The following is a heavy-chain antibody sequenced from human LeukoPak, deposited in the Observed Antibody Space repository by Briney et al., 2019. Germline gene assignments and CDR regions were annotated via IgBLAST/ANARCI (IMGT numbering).Heavy chain of an antibody. CDR3: ARKVGANTPMYYYYYMDV. CDR1: GFTFSNYW. CDR2: IKQDGSEK. D-gene: IGHD1-26*01. V-gene: IGHV3-7*01. J-gene: IGHJ6*03. Sequence: GGSLRLSCAASGFTFSNYWMSWVRQAPGKGLEWVANIKQDGSEKYYVDSVKGRFTISRDNAKNLLYLQMNSLRAEDTAVYYCARKVGANTPMYYYYYMDVWGKGTTVNVPS.